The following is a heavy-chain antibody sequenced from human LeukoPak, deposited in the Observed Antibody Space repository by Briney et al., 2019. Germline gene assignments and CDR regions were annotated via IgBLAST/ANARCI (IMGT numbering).Heavy chain of an antibody. Sequence: GESLKISCKGSGYSFTTYRIGWVRQMPGKGLEWMGIIYPGDSNTRYSPSFQGQVTISADKSISTAYLQWSDLKPSDTAMYYCARNVDTTMAHAFDYWGQGTLVTVSS. J-gene: IGHJ4*02. CDR2: IYPGDSNT. CDR1: GYSFTTYR. CDR3: ARNVDTTMAHAFDY. V-gene: IGHV5-51*01. D-gene: IGHD5-18*01.